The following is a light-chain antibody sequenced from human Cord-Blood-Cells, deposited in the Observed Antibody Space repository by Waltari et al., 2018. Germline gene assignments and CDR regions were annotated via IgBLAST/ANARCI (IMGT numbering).Light chain of an antibody. CDR1: SSDVGSYNL. V-gene: IGLV2-23*01. J-gene: IGLJ2*01. Sequence: QSALTQPASVSGSPGQSITIYCPGTSSDVGSYNLVSWYQQHPGKAPKRMIYEGSKRPSGVSNRFSGSKSGNTASLTISGLQAEDEADYYCCSYAGSSTVVFGGGTKLTVL. CDR2: EGS. CDR3: CSYAGSSTVV.